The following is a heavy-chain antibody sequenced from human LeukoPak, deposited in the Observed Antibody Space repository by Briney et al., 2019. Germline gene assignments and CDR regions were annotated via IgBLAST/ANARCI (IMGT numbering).Heavy chain of an antibody. CDR1: AFTFSDYS. CDR2: ISGSGIYT. D-gene: IGHD6-6*01. Sequence: GGSLRLSCAASAFTFSDYSMNWVRQAPGKGLEWVSSISGSGIYTYYADSVKGRFTISRDNAKNSLYLQMNILRAEYTAVYYCARRGGSSSMDYYYHYMDVWGKGTTVTVSS. J-gene: IGHJ6*03. CDR3: ARRGGSSSMDYYYHYMDV. V-gene: IGHV3-21*01.